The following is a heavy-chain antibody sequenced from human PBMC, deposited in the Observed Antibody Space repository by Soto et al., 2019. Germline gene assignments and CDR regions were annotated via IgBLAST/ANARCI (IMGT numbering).Heavy chain of an antibody. CDR2: IYPGDSDT. V-gene: IGHV5-51*01. CDR1: GYSFTSYW. J-gene: IGHJ6*02. CDR3: ARQNQEGYYYYGVDV. Sequence: GESLKISCKGSGYSFTSYWIGWVRQMPGKGLEWMGIIYPGDSDTRYSPSFQGQVTISADKSITTAYLQWSSLKASDTAMYFCARQNQEGYYYYGVDVWGQGTTVTVSS.